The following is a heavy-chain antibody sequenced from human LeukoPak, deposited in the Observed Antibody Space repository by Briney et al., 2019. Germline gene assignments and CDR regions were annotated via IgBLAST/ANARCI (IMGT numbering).Heavy chain of an antibody. V-gene: IGHV3-48*03. D-gene: IGHD2-8*01. CDR1: GFTFSSYA. CDR3: ASHYNTNLDY. CDR2: ISSSGSTI. J-gene: IGHJ4*02. Sequence: GGSLRLSCAASGFTFSSYAMSWVRQAPGKGLEWVSYISSSGSTIYYADSVKGRFTISRDNAKNSLYLQMNSLRAEDTAVYYCASHYNTNLDYWGQGTLVTVSS.